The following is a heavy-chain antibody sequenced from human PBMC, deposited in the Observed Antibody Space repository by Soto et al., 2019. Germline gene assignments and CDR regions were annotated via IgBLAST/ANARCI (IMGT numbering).Heavy chain of an antibody. CDR3: ARAAPIRVAARPGWYFDL. Sequence: SQTLSLTCAISGDSVSSNSAAWNLIMQSPSRGLEWLGRAYYRSKWYNDYAVSVKSRITINPDTSKNQFSLQLNSVTPEDTAVYYCARAAPIRVAARPGWYFDLWGRGTLVTVSS. J-gene: IGHJ2*01. D-gene: IGHD6-6*01. V-gene: IGHV6-1*01. CDR1: GDSVSSNSAA. CDR2: AYYRSKWYN.